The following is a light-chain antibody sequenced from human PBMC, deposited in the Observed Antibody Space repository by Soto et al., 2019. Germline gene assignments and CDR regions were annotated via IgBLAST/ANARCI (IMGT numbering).Light chain of an antibody. J-gene: IGKJ4*01. CDR3: QQSYSTLALT. CDR1: QSISSY. Sequence: DIQMTQSPSSLSASVGDRVTITCRASQSISSYLNWYQQKPGKAPKLLIYGASSLQSGVPSRFSGSGSGTDFTLTISSLQPEDVATYYCQQSYSTLALTFGGGTKVEIK. V-gene: IGKV1-39*01. CDR2: GAS.